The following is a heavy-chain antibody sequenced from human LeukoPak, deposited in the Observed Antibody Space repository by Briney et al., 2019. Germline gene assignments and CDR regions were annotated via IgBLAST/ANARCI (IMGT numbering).Heavy chain of an antibody. CDR1: GFTFSNYN. J-gene: IGHJ3*02. D-gene: IGHD4-11*01. CDR3: ARDTVTHDAFDI. V-gene: IGHV3-21*01. Sequence: GGSLRLSCAASGFTFSNYNMNWVRQAPGEGLEWVSSINSGSYIYYADSLKGRFTISRDNAKNSLYLQMNSLRAEDTAVYYCARDTVTHDAFDIWGQGTMVTVSS. CDR2: INSGSYI.